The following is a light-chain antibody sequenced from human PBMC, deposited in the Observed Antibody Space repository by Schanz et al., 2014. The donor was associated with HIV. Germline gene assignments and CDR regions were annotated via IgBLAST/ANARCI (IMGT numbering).Light chain of an antibody. V-gene: IGKV1-5*03. CDR3: QQYNIYYT. J-gene: IGKJ2*01. CDR1: QSISNW. Sequence: DIQMTQSPSTLSASVGDRVIITCRASQSISNWLAWYQQKSGKAPKLLIYKASNLESGVPSRFSGSGSGREFTLTISSLQPDDFATYYCQQYNIYYTFGQGTKLEIK. CDR2: KAS.